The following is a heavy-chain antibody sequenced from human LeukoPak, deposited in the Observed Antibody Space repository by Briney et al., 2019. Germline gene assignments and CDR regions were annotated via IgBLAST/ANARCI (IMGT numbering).Heavy chain of an antibody. V-gene: IGHV3-66*01. CDR1: GFSVSSNF. J-gene: IGHJ6*01. CDR2: IYSDGTT. D-gene: IGHD2-2*01. Sequence: GGSLRLSCAACGFSVSSNFMSACRQAQGKGLKWVSIIYSDGTTYYTDAVKGIFTISRDNFRNECFVHMNSVVAADPAIFFCARASSDCPSARCFVGPSGMDVWGQGTQVNVSS. CDR3: ARASSDCPSARCFVGPSGMDV.